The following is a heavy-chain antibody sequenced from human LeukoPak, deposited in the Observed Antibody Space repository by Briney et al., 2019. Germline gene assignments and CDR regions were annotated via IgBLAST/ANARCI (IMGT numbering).Heavy chain of an antibody. D-gene: IGHD1-26*01. CDR3: ARYGLATFDI. CDR2: IYYSGST. CDR1: GGSISSGSYY. J-gene: IGHJ3*02. Sequence: SETLSLTCTVSGGSISSGSYYWSWIRQHPGKGLEWIGYIYYSGSTYYNPSLKSRVTISVDTSKNQFSLKLSPVTAADTAVYYCARYGLATFDIWGQGTMVTVSS. V-gene: IGHV4-31*03.